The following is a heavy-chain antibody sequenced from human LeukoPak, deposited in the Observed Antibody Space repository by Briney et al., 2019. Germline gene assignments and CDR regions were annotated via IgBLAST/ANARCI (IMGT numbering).Heavy chain of an antibody. CDR1: GFTFSSYE. V-gene: IGHV3-48*03. CDR3: ARDRGWVRDY. Sequence: GGSLRLSCAASGFTFSSYEMNWVRRAPGKGLEWVSYISSSGTSIYYVDSVKGRFTISRDNAKNSLYLQMNSLRAEDTAIYYCARDRGWVRDYWGQGTLVTVSS. J-gene: IGHJ4*02. D-gene: IGHD3-10*01. CDR2: ISSSGTSI.